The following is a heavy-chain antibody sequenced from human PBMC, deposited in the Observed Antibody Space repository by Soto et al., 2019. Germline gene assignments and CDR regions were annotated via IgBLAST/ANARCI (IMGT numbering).Heavy chain of an antibody. CDR2: ISDSGDST. CDR3: AKDGFSGSGKYYFDY. Sequence: EVHLLESGGGLVQPGGSLRLSCAASGFTFSNYAMNWVRQAPGKGLEWVSVISDSGDSTYYADSVKGRFTISRDKSKNTLYLHTNSLTAEDTSVYYCAKDGFSGSGKYYFDYWGQGTLVTVSS. D-gene: IGHD3-10*01. J-gene: IGHJ4*02. V-gene: IGHV3-23*01. CDR1: GFTFSNYA.